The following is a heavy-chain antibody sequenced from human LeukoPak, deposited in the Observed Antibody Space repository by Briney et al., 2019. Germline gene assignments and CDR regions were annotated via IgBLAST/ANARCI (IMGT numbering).Heavy chain of an antibody. CDR2: INWNGGST. CDR1: GFTFDDYG. D-gene: IGHD4-23*01. Sequence: GGSLRLSCAASGFTFDDYGMSWVRQAPGKGLEWVSGINWNGGSTGYADSVKGRFTISRDNAKNSLYLQMNSLRAEDAALYHCARGSGDYGGNSEFDYWGQGTLVTVSS. J-gene: IGHJ4*02. V-gene: IGHV3-20*01. CDR3: ARGSGDYGGNSEFDY.